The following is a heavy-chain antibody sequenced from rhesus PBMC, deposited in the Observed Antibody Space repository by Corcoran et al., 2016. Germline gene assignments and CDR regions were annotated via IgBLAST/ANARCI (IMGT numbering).Heavy chain of an antibody. D-gene: IGHD2-15*01. CDR2: IYGSSTST. V-gene: IGHV4S10*01. Sequence: QVQLPVSGPGVVTPSETLSLTCAVSGGSLRDSSLCSWLRLPPGKGLEWIGYIYGSSTSTNYNPSLKSRVTISKDTSKNQFSLKLSSVTAADTAVYYCARALLSLDYWGQGVLVTVSS. CDR1: GGSLRDSSL. CDR3: ARALLSLDY. J-gene: IGHJ4*01.